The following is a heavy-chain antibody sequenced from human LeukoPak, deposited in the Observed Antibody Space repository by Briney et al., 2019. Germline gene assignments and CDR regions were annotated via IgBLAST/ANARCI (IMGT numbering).Heavy chain of an antibody. CDR1: GFTFSSYA. J-gene: IGHJ4*02. D-gene: IGHD6-19*01. Sequence: GGSLRLSCAASGFTFSSYAMSWVRQAPGKGLEWVSAISGSGGSTYYADSVKGRFTISRDNSKNTLYLQMNSLRAEDTAVYYCAKSHGYSSGWEDLDYWGQGTLVTVSS. V-gene: IGHV3-23*01. CDR2: ISGSGGST. CDR3: AKSHGYSSGWEDLDY.